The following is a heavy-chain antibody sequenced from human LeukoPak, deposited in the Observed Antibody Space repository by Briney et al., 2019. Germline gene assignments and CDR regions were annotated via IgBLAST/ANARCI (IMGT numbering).Heavy chain of an antibody. V-gene: IGHV1-69*05. CDR3: AREAHTVRNYYDSSGYYPLRY. Sequence: SVKVSCKASGGTFTSYAISWVRQAPGQGLEWMGGIIPIFGTANYAQKFQGRVTITTDESTSTAYMELSSLRSEDPAVYYCAREAHTVRNYYDSSGYYPLRYWGQGTLVTVSS. CDR2: IIPIFGTA. CDR1: GGTFTSYA. D-gene: IGHD3-22*01. J-gene: IGHJ4*02.